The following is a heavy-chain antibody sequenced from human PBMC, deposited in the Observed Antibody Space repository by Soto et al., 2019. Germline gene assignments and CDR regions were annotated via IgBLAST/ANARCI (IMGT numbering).Heavy chain of an antibody. CDR1: AFTFSSYT. CDR2: ISSSSSYI. CDR3: ARESEYSSSSGFDY. Sequence: LXLSCAASAFTFSSYTMNWVRPAPGKGLEWVSSISSSSSYIYYADSVKGRFTISRDNAKNSLYLQMNSLRAEDTAVYYCARESEYSSSSGFDYWGQGTLVTVSS. J-gene: IGHJ4*02. V-gene: IGHV3-21*01. D-gene: IGHD6-6*01.